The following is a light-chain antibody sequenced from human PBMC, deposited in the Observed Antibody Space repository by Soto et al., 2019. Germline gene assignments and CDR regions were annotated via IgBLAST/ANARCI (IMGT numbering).Light chain of an antibody. J-gene: IGKJ1*01. V-gene: IGKV3-15*01. CDR2: GAS. Sequence: EIVMTQSPATLSVSPGARATLSCRASQSVSSNLAWYQQNTGQAPRLLIYGASTRATGIPARFSGSGSGTELTLTISSLQSEDFAVYYCQQSGTVGQGTKVDIK. CDR1: QSVSSN. CDR3: QQSGT.